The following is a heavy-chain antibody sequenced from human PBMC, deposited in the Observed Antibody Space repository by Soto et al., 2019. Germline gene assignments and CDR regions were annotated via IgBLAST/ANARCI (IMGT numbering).Heavy chain of an antibody. Sequence: EVQLLESGGGLVQPGGSLRLSCAAYGFTFSSYAMSWVRQAPGKGLEWVSAISGRGGSTYYADSVKGRFTISRDNSKNTLYLQMNSLRAEDTAVYYCARPSHDYGDYLRYWYCELGGRGTLVTVSS. CDR1: GFTFSSYA. J-gene: IGHJ2*01. V-gene: IGHV3-23*01. CDR3: ARPSHDYGDYLRYWYCEL. CDR2: ISGRGGST. D-gene: IGHD4-17*01.